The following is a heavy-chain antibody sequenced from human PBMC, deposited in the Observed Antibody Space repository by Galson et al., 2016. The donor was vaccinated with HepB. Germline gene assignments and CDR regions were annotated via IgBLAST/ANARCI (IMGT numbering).Heavy chain of an antibody. J-gene: IGHJ5*02. CDR2: ISSSSSTI. D-gene: IGHD3-22*01. CDR1: GFTFSNYG. CDR3: ARAQYYYDTSGYWA. Sequence: SLRLSCAASGFTFSNYGMNWVRQAPGKGLEWVSFISSSSSTISYADSVKGRFTISRDNGKNSLYLQMNSLRDEDTAVYYCARAQYYYDTSGYWAWGQGTLVTVSS. V-gene: IGHV3-48*02.